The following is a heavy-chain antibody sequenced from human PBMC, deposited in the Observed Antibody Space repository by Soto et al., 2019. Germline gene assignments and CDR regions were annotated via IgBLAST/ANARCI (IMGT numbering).Heavy chain of an antibody. CDR2: ISDSGSTI. J-gene: IGHJ5*02. D-gene: IGHD2-2*03. CDR3: ARDGS. Sequence: PAGSLKLSCAASGFPFSSYAMNWVRQTPDKGLEWLSYISDSGSTIHYADSVKGRFTISRDNAKNSLYLQMNSLRADDTAVYYCARDGSWGQGTLVTVSS. CDR1: GFPFSSYA. V-gene: IGHV3-48*01.